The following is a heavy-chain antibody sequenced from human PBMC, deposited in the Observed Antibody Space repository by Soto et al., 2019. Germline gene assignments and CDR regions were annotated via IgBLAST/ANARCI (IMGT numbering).Heavy chain of an antibody. Sequence: QVQLVESGGGVVQPGRSLRLSCAASGFTFSSYGMHWVRQAPGKGLEWVAVISYDGSNKYYADSVKGRFTISRDNSKNTLYLQMNSLRAEDTAVYYCAKALISRAHAFDIWGQGTMVTVSS. V-gene: IGHV3-30*18. J-gene: IGHJ3*02. CDR1: GFTFSSYG. CDR3: AKALISRAHAFDI. CDR2: ISYDGSNK.